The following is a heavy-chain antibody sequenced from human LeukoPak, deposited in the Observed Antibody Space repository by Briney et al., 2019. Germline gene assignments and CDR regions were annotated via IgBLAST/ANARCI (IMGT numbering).Heavy chain of an antibody. CDR2: TNSNGGST. Sequence: GGSLRLSCAASGFSFSSYCMFWVRQAPGKGLEYVSGTNSNGGSTFYANSVKGRFTISRDNSKNTLYLQMGSLRAEDMAVYYCARGTSSNCYVNWFDTWGHGDLVTVSS. D-gene: IGHD2-2*01. CDR3: ARGTSSNCYVNWFDT. V-gene: IGHV3-64*01. CDR1: GFSFSSYC. J-gene: IGHJ5*01.